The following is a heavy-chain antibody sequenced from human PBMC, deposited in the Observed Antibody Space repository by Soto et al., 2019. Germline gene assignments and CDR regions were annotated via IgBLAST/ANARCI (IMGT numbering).Heavy chain of an antibody. J-gene: IGHJ4*02. CDR3: AKDIGSRWGFGAPRGPFSY. Sequence: EVQLVESGGGLVQPGRSLRLSCAASGFTFDDYAMHWVRQAPGKGLEWVSGISWNSGSIGYADSVKGRFTISRDNAKNSLYLQMNSLRAEDTALYYCAKDIGSRWGFGAPRGPFSYWGQGTLVTVSS. D-gene: IGHD3-10*01. CDR2: ISWNSGSI. V-gene: IGHV3-9*01. CDR1: GFTFDDYA.